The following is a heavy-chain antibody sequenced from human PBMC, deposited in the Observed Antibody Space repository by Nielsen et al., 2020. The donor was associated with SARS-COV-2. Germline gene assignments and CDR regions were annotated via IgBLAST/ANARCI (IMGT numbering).Heavy chain of an antibody. J-gene: IGHJ4*02. CDR3: AVQAEGYNAPYDH. D-gene: IGHD3-10*01. V-gene: IGHV3-23*01. CDR1: GFTFSSYA. CDR2: ISGSAGDT. Sequence: GGSLRLSCAASGFTFSSYAMSWVRQAPGKGLEWVSTISGSAGDTYYADSVKGRFTISRDNSKNTLFLQVSSLRAEDTAVYYCAVQAEGYNAPYDHRGQGSVVIVSS.